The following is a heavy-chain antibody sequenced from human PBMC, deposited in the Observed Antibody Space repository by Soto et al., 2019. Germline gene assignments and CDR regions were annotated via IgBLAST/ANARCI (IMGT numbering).Heavy chain of an antibody. V-gene: IGHV1-46*01. J-gene: IGHJ4*02. D-gene: IGHD1-26*01. CDR3: ASNSGSYYWLDY. CDR2: INPSGGST. Sequence: QVQLVQSGAEVKKPGASVKVSCKASGYTFTSYYMHWVRQAPGQGLEWMGIINPSGGSTSYAQMFQGRVTMTRDTSTSTVYMELSSLRSEDTAVYYCASNSGSYYWLDYWGQGTLVTVSS. CDR1: GYTFTSYY.